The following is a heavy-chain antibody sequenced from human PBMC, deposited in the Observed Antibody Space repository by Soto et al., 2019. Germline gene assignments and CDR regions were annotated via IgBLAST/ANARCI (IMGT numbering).Heavy chain of an antibody. CDR1: SYTYTGYG. Sequence: VNGSCKSSSYTYTGYGSSWVRQPPGRGLGWMGGVDPEDGEPIYAQKFQGRVTMTEDTSTDTAYMELRSLRSEDTAVYYCGTHSSGYHYYNGMDVWGQGTTVTVSS. J-gene: IGHJ6*02. CDR2: VDPEDGEP. V-gene: IGHV1-24*01. CDR3: GTHSSGYHYYNGMDV. D-gene: IGHD3-22*01.